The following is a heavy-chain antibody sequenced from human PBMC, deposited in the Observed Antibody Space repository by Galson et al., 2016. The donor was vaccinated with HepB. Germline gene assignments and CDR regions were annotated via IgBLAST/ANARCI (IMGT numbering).Heavy chain of an antibody. Sequence: LSLTCTVSNGSISSDYWSWFRQAPGKGLELIGHIYYSGGTNYNSSLKSRVTISVETSKNQFSLKLTSVTAADTAVYYCARLTVFGVVTLDSWGQGTLVTVPS. CDR2: IYYSGGT. CDR1: NGSISSDY. D-gene: IGHD3-3*01. CDR3: ARLTVFGVVTLDS. J-gene: IGHJ5*01. V-gene: IGHV4-59*01.